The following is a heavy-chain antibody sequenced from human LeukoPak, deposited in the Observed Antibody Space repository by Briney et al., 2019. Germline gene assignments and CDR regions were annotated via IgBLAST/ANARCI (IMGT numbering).Heavy chain of an antibody. CDR3: ARYCSSTSCYTAVPDAPPVDAFDI. J-gene: IGHJ3*02. Sequence: PGGSLRLSCAASGFTVSSNYMSWVRQAPGKGLEWVSVIYSGGSTYYADSVKGRFTISRDNSKNTLYLQMNSLRAEDTAVYYCARYCSSTSCYTAVPDAPPVDAFDIWGQGTMVTVSS. V-gene: IGHV3-53*01. CDR1: GFTVSSNY. D-gene: IGHD2-2*02. CDR2: IYSGGST.